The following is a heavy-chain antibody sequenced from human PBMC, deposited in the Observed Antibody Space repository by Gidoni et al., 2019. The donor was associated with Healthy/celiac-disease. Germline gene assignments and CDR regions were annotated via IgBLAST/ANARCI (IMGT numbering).Heavy chain of an antibody. D-gene: IGHD3-22*01. CDR3: ARAPTYDSSGYPFDY. V-gene: IGHV1-18*01. CDR1: GYTFTSYG. J-gene: IGHJ4*02. CDR2: ISAYNCNT. Sequence: QVQLVQSGDEVTKPGASVKVSCKASGYTFTSYGIRWVRQAPGKGLEWMGWISAYNCNTNYAQKLQGRVTMTTDTSTSTAYMELRSLRSDDTAVYYCARAPTYDSSGYPFDYWGQGTLVTVSS.